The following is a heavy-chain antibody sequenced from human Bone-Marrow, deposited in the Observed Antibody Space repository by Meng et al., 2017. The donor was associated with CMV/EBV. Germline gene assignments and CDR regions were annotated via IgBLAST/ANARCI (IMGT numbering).Heavy chain of an antibody. J-gene: IGHJ4*02. V-gene: IGHV3-48*04. Sequence: GESLKISCAASGFTFSSYDMNWVRQAPGKGLEWVSYISSGSSTIYYADSVKGRFTISRDNAKNSLYLQMNSLRAEDTAVYYCARGYITLLDYWGQRTLVTVSS. D-gene: IGHD3-10*01. CDR3: ARGYITLLDY. CDR1: GFTFSSYD. CDR2: ISSGSSTI.